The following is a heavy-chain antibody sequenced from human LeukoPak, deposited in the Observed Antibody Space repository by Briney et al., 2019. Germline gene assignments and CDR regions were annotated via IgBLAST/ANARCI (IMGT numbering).Heavy chain of an antibody. D-gene: IGHD4-23*01. CDR1: GFTFSSYS. J-gene: IGHJ4*02. CDR3: AGESTVVNFDY. CDR2: ISSSSSYI. V-gene: IGHV3-21*01. Sequence: GSLRLSCAASGFTFSSYSMNWVRQAPGKGLEWVSSISSSSSYIYYADSVKGRFTISRDNAKNSLYLQMNSLRAEDTAVYYCAGESTVVNFDYWGQGTLVTVSS.